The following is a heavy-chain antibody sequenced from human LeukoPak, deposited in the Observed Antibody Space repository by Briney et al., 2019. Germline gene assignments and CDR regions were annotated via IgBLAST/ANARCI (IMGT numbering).Heavy chain of an antibody. J-gene: IGHJ4*02. CDR2: ISGSGGST. CDR1: GFTFSSYA. V-gene: IGHV3-23*01. CDR3: AKRVQLWEYYFDY. D-gene: IGHD5-18*01. Sequence: GGSLRLSCAASGFTFSSYAMSWVRQAPGKGLERVSAISGSGGSTYYADSVKGRFTISRDNSKNTLYLQMNSLRAEDTAVYYCAKRVQLWEYYFDYWGQGTLVTVSS.